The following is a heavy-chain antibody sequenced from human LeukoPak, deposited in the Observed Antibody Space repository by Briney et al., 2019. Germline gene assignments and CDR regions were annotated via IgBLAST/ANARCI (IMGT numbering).Heavy chain of an antibody. CDR1: GGSITSSNNY. D-gene: IGHD3-22*01. Sequence: SETLSLTCTVSGGSITSSNNYWGWIRQPPGKGLEWIGSIYYSGSTYYNPSLKSRVTISVDTSKNQFSLRLNSVTAADTAVYYCARGVRDYDSSGYYYVPFDYWGQGTLVTVSS. V-gene: IGHV4-39*01. J-gene: IGHJ4*02. CDR3: ARGVRDYDSSGYYYVPFDY. CDR2: IYYSGST.